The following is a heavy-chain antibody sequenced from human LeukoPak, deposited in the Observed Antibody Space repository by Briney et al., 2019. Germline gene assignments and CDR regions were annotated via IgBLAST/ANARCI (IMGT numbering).Heavy chain of an antibody. V-gene: IGHV3-30*03. CDR3: SRGRLFGDY. J-gene: IGHJ4*02. Sequence: GGSLRLSCAVFGFTFSSYGMHWVRQAPGKGLEWVAVISFDGKTKYYTDSVKGRFTISRDNAKNSLYLQMNSLRAEDTAVYYCSRGRLFGDYWGQGALVTVSS. D-gene: IGHD2-21*02. CDR2: ISFDGKTK. CDR1: GFTFSSYG.